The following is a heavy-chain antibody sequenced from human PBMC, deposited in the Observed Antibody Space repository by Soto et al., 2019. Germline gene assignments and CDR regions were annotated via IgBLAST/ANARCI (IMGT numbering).Heavy chain of an antibody. V-gene: IGHV1-2*04. CDR1: GYTFTGYY. CDR2: INPNSGGT. Sequence: ASVKVSCKASGYTFTGYYMHWVRQAPGQGLEWMGWINPNSGGTNYAQKFQGWVTMTRDTSISTAYMELSRLRSDDTAVYYCARAGSLRYFDWPYFDYWGQGTLVTVSS. CDR3: ARAGSLRYFDWPYFDY. D-gene: IGHD3-9*01. J-gene: IGHJ4*02.